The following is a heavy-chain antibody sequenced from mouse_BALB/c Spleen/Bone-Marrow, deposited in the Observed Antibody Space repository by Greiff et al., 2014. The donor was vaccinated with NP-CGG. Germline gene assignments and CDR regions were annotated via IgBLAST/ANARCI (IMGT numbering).Heavy chain of an antibody. Sequence: VHVKQSGPELVKPGASVKISCKASGYTFTDYNMHWVKQSHGKSLEWIGYIYPYNGGSGYNQKFKSKATLTVDNSSSTAYMELRSLKSEDSAVYYCARSYGNWYFDVWGAGTTVTVSS. J-gene: IGHJ1*01. D-gene: IGHD2-10*02. CDR2: IYPYNGGS. V-gene: IGHV1S29*02. CDR3: ARSYGNWYFDV. CDR1: GYTFTDYN.